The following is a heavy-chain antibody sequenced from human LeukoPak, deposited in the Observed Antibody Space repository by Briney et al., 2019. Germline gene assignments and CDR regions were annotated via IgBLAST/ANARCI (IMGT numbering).Heavy chain of an antibody. V-gene: IGHV4-34*01. CDR2: MNPSGST. CDR1: GGSFSGYY. CDR3: ARGRQDVTMIVVVMTAVSYYLDV. Sequence: PSETLSLTCAVYGGSFSGYYWTWIRHTPRKGLEWIGEMNPSGSTNYNPSLKSRVTISVDTSKNQFSLKLSFVTAADTAVYYCARGRQDVTMIVVVMTAVSYYLDVWGKGTTATVS. J-gene: IGHJ6*03. D-gene: IGHD3-22*01.